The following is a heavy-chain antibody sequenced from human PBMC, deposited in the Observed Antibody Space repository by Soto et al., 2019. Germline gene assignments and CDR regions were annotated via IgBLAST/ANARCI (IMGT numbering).Heavy chain of an antibody. J-gene: IGHJ6*02. Sequence: EVQLVESGGGLVQPGGSLRLSCAASGFTFCSYGMNWVCQAPGKGLERISYISTSSSTIYYADSVKGRFTISKDNAKNLLYLQIYSLRVEDLAVYYCARRAVWGQVTTVTV. CDR3: ARRAV. V-gene: IGHV3-48*01. CDR1: GFTFCSYG. CDR2: ISTSSSTI.